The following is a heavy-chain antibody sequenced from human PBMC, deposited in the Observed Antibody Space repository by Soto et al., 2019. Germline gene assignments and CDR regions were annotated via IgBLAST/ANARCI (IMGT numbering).Heavy chain of an antibody. CDR1: GGSISSSSYY. D-gene: IGHD3-10*01. CDR2: IYYSGST. CDR3: ARRGGIWFGESFGAFDI. V-gene: IGHV4-39*01. J-gene: IGHJ3*02. Sequence: SETLSLTCTVSGGSISSSSYYWGWIRQPPGKGMEWIGSIYYSGSTYYNPSLKSRVTISVDTSKNQFSLKLSSVTAADTAVYYCARRGGIWFGESFGAFDIWGQGTMVTVSS.